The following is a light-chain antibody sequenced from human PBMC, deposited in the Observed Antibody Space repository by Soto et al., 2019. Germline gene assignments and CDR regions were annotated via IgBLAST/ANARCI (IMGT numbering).Light chain of an antibody. CDR3: QKYNSASIT. CDR2: AAA. J-gene: IGKJ5*01. CDR1: QGISNY. V-gene: IGKV1-27*01. Sequence: DIQMTQSPSSLSASVGDRVTITCRASQGISNYLAWYQQKPGKVPKLLIYAAATLQSGVPSRFSGSGSGTDFTLTISSLQPEDVATYYCQKYNSASITFGQGTRLEIK.